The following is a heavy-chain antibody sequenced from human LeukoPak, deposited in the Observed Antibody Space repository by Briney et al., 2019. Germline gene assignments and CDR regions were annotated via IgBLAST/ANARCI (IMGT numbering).Heavy chain of an antibody. D-gene: IGHD1-20*01. Sequence: PGGSLRLSCAASGFTFSVSSMNWVRQAPGKGLEWVSYISTSSDNIHYTDSVKSRFTISRDNAKNSLYLQMNGLRDEDTAVYYCARDYNWGFDYWGQGTLVTVSS. CDR3: ARDYNWGFDY. CDR1: GFTFSVSS. J-gene: IGHJ4*02. V-gene: IGHV3-48*02. CDR2: ISTSSDNI.